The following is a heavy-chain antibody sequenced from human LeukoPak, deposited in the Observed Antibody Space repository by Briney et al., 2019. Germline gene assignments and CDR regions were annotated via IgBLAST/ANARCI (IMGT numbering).Heavy chain of an antibody. V-gene: IGHV1-69*05. CDR2: IIPIFGTA. D-gene: IGHD6-19*01. CDR3: ARLYSSGWYYFDY. CDR1: GGTCSSYA. Sequence: SVKVSCKASGGTCSSYAISWVRQAPGQALERMGRIIPIFGTANYAQKFQGRVTITTDESTSTAYMELSSLRSEDTAVYYCARLYSSGWYYFDYWGQGTLVTVSS. J-gene: IGHJ4*02.